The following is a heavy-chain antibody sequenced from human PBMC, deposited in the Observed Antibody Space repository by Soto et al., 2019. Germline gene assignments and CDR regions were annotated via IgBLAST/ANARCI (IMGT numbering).Heavy chain of an antibody. CDR1: GVSISDTSYY. CDR2: IYFSGTT. CDR3: ARHGSY. V-gene: IGHV4-39*01. Sequence: QLQLQESGPGLVKPSETLSLTCNVSGVSISDTSYYWGWIRQAPGKGLEWIGTIYFSGTTFYNPSLKSRLGISVDTAQNQFSLRLTSVTAADTAVYYCARHGSYWGQGTLVTVSS. J-gene: IGHJ4*02.